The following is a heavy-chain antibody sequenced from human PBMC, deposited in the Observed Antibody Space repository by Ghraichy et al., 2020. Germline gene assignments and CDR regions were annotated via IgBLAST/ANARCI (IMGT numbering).Heavy chain of an antibody. Sequence: LSLTCAVYGGSFSGYYWSWIRQPPGKGLEWIGEINHSGSTNYNPSLKSRVAISVDTSKNQFSLKLSSVTAADTAVYYCASITIFGVVTTDYNWFDPWGQGTLVTVSS. CDR1: GGSFSGYY. CDR2: INHSGST. D-gene: IGHD3-3*01. J-gene: IGHJ5*02. CDR3: ASITIFGVVTTDYNWFDP. V-gene: IGHV4-34*01.